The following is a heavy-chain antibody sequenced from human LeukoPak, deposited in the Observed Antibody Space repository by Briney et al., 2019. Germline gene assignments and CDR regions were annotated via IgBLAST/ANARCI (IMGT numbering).Heavy chain of an antibody. J-gene: IGHJ4*02. V-gene: IGHV4-34*01. CDR2: INHSGST. CDR1: GGSFSGYY. D-gene: IGHD2-15*01. Sequence: SETLSLTCAVYGGSFSGYYWSWIRQPPGKGLEWIGEINHSGSTNYNPSLKSRVTISVDTPKNQFSLKLSSVTAADTAVYYCARGPGYCSGGSCFSAGFDYWGQGTLVTVSS. CDR3: ARGPGYCSGGSCFSAGFDY.